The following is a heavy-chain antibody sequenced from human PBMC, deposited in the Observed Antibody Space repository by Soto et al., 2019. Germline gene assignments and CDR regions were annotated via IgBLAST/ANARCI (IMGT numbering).Heavy chain of an antibody. J-gene: IGHJ4*02. Sequence: EVQLVESGGGLVQPGGSLKLSCAASGFTFSGSAMYWLRQASGKGLEWVGRIRSKANNYATAYAASVKGRFTISRDDSKNTAYLQMNSLETEDTAVYYCAAKASTMNVDYWGQGILVTVSS. CDR3: AAKASTMNVDY. V-gene: IGHV3-73*01. D-gene: IGHD5-12*01. CDR2: IRSKANNYAT. CDR1: GFTFSGSA.